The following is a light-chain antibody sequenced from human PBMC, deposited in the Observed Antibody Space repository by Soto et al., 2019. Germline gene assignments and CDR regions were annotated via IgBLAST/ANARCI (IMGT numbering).Light chain of an antibody. V-gene: IGLV1-40*01. CDR1: SPNIGAGYD. J-gene: IGLJ3*02. CDR3: QAYDSSLSGWV. CDR2: GND. Sequence: QPVLTQPPSVSGAPGQRVTISCTGSSPNIGAGYDVHWYQQLPGTAPKLLIYGNDNRPSGVPDRFSGSKSVTSASLAITGLQAEDEANYSCQAYDSSLSGWVFGGGTKLTVL.